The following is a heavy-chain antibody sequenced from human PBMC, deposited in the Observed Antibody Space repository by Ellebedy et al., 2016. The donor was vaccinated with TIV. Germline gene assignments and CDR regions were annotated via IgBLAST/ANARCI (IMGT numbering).Heavy chain of an antibody. J-gene: IGHJ5*02. Sequence: ASVKVSCKASGYTFSTKGISWVRQAPGQGLEWMGWISPYNGYAGYAQRFRDRVTVTADTSTSTAYLELSSLRSDDTAVYYCAREVYGDSLNWFDPWGQGTFVTFSS. CDR2: ISPYNGYA. V-gene: IGHV1-18*01. CDR1: GYTFSTKG. CDR3: AREVYGDSLNWFDP. D-gene: IGHD4-17*01.